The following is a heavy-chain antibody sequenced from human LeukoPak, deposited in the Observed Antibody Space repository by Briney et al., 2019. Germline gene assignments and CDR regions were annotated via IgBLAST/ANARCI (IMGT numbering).Heavy chain of an antibody. CDR3: ARGSSWSYYFDY. CDR2: IYYSGST. J-gene: IGHJ4*02. CDR1: GGSISSYY. V-gene: IGHV4-59*08. Sequence: ASETLSLTCTVSGGSISSYYWSWIRQPPGKGLEWIGYIYYSGSTNYNPSLKSRVTISVDTSKNQFSLKVSSVTAADTAVYYCARGSSWSYYFDYWGQGTLVTVSS. D-gene: IGHD6-13*01.